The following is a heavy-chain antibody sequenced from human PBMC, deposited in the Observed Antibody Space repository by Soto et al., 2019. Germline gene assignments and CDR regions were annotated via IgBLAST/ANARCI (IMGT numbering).Heavy chain of an antibody. CDR2: IDKIGTDS. J-gene: IGHJ6*03. CDR3: PRGWFGPDV. D-gene: IGHD3-10*01. CDR1: EFTFSGRS. V-gene: IGHV3-74*01. Sequence: EVQLVESAGCLVQPGGSLTFSCAASEFTFSGRSVRWVRQAPGKGLVWVSGIDKIGTDSTYADSVKGRFTSSRDNAKNTVYLQMNSLRVEDTAVYYCPRGWFGPDVWGKGTRVTVSS.